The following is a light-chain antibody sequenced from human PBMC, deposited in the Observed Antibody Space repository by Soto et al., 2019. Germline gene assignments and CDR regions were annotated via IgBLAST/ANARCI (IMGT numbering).Light chain of an antibody. CDR1: QSISTW. V-gene: IGKV1-5*01. J-gene: IGKJ1*01. CDR3: QQYNSYSWT. Sequence: DIQMTQSPSTLSASVGDRVTITCRASQSISTWLAWYQQKPGKAPKLLIYDASSLKSGVPSRFIGSGSGTEFTLTISSLQPDDFATYYCQQYNSYSWTFVQGTKVEIK. CDR2: DAS.